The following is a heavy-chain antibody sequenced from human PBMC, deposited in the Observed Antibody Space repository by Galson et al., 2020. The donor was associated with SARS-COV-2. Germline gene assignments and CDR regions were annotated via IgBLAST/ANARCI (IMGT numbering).Heavy chain of an antibody. Sequence: SGGSLRLSCAASGFTFSSHDMHWVRQAPGKGLEWVAVIQYDGSNKYYEDSVKCRFTFSRDNSKIPLYLQMNSLSAENTAVYYCASEVSGRYSSSWDAFDIWGQGTMVTVSS. CDR2: IQYDGSNK. D-gene: IGHD6-13*01. J-gene: IGHJ3*02. CDR1: GFTFSSHD. CDR3: ASEVSGRYSSSWDAFDI. V-gene: IGHV3-30*04.